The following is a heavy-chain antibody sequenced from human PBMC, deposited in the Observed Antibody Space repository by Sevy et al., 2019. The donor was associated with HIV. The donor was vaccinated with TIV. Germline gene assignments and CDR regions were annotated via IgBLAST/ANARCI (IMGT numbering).Heavy chain of an antibody. CDR3: AREGCTKPHDY. D-gene: IGHD2-8*01. CDR1: GFDFSIYS. Sequence: GGSLRLSCAASGFDFSIYSMSWVRQAPGKGLEWVSTLSFGCGKINYADSVKGGFTISRDNTKSSVYLQMNNMRVEDTAVYYCAREGCTKPHDYWGQGTLVTVSS. J-gene: IGHJ4*02. CDR2: LSFGCGKI. V-gene: IGHV3-23*01.